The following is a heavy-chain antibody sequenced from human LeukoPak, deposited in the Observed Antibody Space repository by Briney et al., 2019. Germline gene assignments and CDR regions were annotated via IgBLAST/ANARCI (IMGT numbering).Heavy chain of an antibody. CDR3: ARGNGDYFDY. CDR2: ISSSSSYI. D-gene: IGHD4-17*01. Sequence: PGGSLRLSCAASGFTFSSYAMHWVRQAPGKGLGWVSSISSSSSYIYYADSVKGRFTISRDNAKNSLYLQMNSLRAEDTAVYYCARGNGDYFDYWGQGTLVTVSS. J-gene: IGHJ4*02. V-gene: IGHV3-21*01. CDR1: GFTFSSYA.